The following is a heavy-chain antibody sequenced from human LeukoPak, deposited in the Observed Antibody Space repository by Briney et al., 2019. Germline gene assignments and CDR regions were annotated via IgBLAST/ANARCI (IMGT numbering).Heavy chain of an antibody. V-gene: IGHV3-23*01. CDR1: GFMFSSYA. CDR3: AKNGGDSYGTGHFDY. Sequence: GGSLRLSCAASGFMFSSYAMTWVRQAPGKGLEWVSAIGGSGAGTYYADSVKGRFTISRDNPRNTLYLQMNSLRVEDTAVYYCAKNGGDSYGTGHFDYWGQGTLVTVSS. J-gene: IGHJ4*02. D-gene: IGHD5-18*01. CDR2: IGGSGAGT.